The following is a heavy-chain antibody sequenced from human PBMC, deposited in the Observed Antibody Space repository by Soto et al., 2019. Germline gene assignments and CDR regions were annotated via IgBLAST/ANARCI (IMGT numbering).Heavy chain of an antibody. J-gene: IGHJ4*02. V-gene: IGHV1-69*01. D-gene: IGHD3-16*01. CDR3: XXXXXRGSRFFDY. CDR1: GGTFSSYA. CDR2: IIPIFGTA. Sequence: QVQLVQSGAEVKKPGSSVKVSCKASGGTFSSYAISWVRQAPGQGLEWMGGIIPIFGTANYAQKFQGRVTITADXSTSTAXXELSSLRSEDTAVYXXXXXXXRGSRFFDYWGQGTLVTVSS.